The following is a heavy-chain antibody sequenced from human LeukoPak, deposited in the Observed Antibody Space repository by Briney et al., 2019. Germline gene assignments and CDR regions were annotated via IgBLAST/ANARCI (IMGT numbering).Heavy chain of an antibody. CDR2: IIPIFGTA. V-gene: IGHV1-69*06. J-gene: IGHJ4*02. CDR1: RGTFSSYA. D-gene: IGHD6-19*01. CDR3: AVPGYSSGWYYFDY. Sequence: SVKVSCKASRGTFSSYAISWVRQAPGQGLEWMGGIIPIFGTANYAQKFQGRVTITADKSTSTAYMELSSLRSEDTAVYYCAVPGYSSGWYYFDYWGQGTLVTVSS.